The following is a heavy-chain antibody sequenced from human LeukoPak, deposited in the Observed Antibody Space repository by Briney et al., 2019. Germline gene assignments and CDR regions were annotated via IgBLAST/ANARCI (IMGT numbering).Heavy chain of an antibody. CDR3: ARALSGSYCYFDY. CDR2: ITTSGGT. V-gene: IGHV3-23*01. Sequence: GGSLRLSCAASGFTFTTYGMNWVRQAPGKGLEWVSGITTSGGTYYADSVKGRFTISRDNSKNTLYLQMNSLRAEDTAVYYCARALSGSYCYFDYWGQGTLVTVSS. D-gene: IGHD1-26*01. J-gene: IGHJ4*02. CDR1: GFTFTTYG.